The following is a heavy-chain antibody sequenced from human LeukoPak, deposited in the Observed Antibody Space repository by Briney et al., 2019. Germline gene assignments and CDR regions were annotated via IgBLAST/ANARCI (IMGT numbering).Heavy chain of an antibody. Sequence: PGGSLRLSCAASGFTFSTSWMNWVRQGPGRGPVWVSRVSPDGSATAYADSVKGRFTVSRDNAKNALYLQMNSLGADDTAVYYCRYGSSSGDYWGQGSLVTVSS. V-gene: IGHV3-74*01. CDR3: RYGSSSGDY. CDR1: GFTFSTSW. D-gene: IGHD6-6*01. J-gene: IGHJ4*02. CDR2: VSPDGSAT.